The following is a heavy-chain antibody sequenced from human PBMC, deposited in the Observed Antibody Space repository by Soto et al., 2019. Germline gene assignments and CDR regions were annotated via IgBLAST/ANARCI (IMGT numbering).Heavy chain of an antibody. V-gene: IGHV4-4*02. D-gene: IGHD2-2*03. CDR2: IYHTGST. CDR3: ARLNGYCVSTGCHGYYGMDV. Sequence: SETLSLTCAVSGGSISSSNWWSWVRQPPGKGLEWIGEIYHTGSTNYNPSLKSRVTISADTSKNQFSLKLSSVTAADTAVYYCARLNGYCVSTGCHGYYGMDVWGQGTTVTVSS. J-gene: IGHJ6*02. CDR1: GGSISSSNW.